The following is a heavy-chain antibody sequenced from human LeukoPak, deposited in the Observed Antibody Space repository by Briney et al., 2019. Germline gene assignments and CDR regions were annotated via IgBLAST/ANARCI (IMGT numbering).Heavy chain of an antibody. Sequence: GGSLRLSCAASGFTFSSYSMNWVRQAPGKGLEWVSSISSSSSYIYYADSVKGRFTISRDNAKNSLYLQMNSLRAEDTAVYYCARDEYYDFWSGYYFWGAFDIWGQGTMVTVSS. J-gene: IGHJ3*02. CDR3: ARDEYYDFWSGYYFWGAFDI. V-gene: IGHV3-21*01. CDR1: GFTFSSYS. D-gene: IGHD3-3*01. CDR2: ISSSSSYI.